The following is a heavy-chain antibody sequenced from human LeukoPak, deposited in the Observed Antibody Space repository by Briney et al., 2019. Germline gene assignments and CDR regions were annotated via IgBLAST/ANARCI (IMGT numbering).Heavy chain of an antibody. Sequence: SPSLSLAYTVAGGSISNYYWSWIRQPPRDWLGWLAYIYFGVSTNYNHSLKSRVTISVDTSKNQFSLKLSSVTAADTAVYYCARLRVSEQQLVRYAVDAFDIWGQGTMVTVSS. D-gene: IGHD6-13*01. CDR2: IYFGVST. V-gene: IGHV4-59*08. CDR3: ARLRVSEQQLVRYAVDAFDI. CDR1: GGSISNYY. J-gene: IGHJ3*02.